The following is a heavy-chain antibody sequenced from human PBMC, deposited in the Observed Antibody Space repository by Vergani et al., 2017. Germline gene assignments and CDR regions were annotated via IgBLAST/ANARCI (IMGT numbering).Heavy chain of an antibody. J-gene: IGHJ2*01. CDR3: ARDCPGGGGDCSAGWYFDL. Sequence: QVQLVQSGAEVKKPGSSVKVSCKASGGTLSSFFISWVRQAPGQGLEWIGGGLIPFFGARNYAQKFQGRVTISADESKTTAFMELDNLTSDDTAVYYCARDCPGGGGDCSAGWYFDLWGRGTLVTVSS. CDR1: GGTLSSFF. D-gene: IGHD2-21*02. CDR2: LIPFFGAR. V-gene: IGHV1-69*12.